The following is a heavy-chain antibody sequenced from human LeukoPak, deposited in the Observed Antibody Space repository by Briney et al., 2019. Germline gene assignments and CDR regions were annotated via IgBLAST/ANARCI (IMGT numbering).Heavy chain of an antibody. D-gene: IGHD4-17*01. J-gene: IGHJ5*02. Sequence: SETLSLTCTVSGDSIGSFYWNWIRQPPGKGLEWLGYSHYSGNTDYNPSLRSRVTISLDTSKNQFSLRLKSVTAADTALYYCARGGRLRGTDWFDPWGQGTLVTVSS. CDR1: GDSIGSFY. CDR3: ARGGRLRGTDWFDP. V-gene: IGHV4-59*01. CDR2: SHYSGNT.